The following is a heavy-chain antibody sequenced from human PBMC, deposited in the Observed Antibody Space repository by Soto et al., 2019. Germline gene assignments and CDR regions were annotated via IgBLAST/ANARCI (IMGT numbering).Heavy chain of an antibody. V-gene: IGHV4-39*01. CDR2: IYYSGRT. CDR3: ARRTMVRGFDY. CDR1: GGSISSSSYY. Sequence: SETLSLTCTVSGGSISSSSYYWGWIRQPPGKGLEWIGRIYYSGRTYYTPSLTSRVTISVDTSKNQSSLKLSSVTAADTAVYYCARRTMVRGFDYWGQGTLVTVS. J-gene: IGHJ4*02. D-gene: IGHD3-10*01.